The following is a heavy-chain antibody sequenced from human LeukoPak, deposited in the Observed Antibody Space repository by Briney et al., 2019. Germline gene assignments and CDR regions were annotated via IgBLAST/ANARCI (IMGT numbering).Heavy chain of an antibody. CDR1: GYTFTDYY. J-gene: IGHJ4*02. CDR2: VDPEDGET. V-gene: IGHV1-69-2*01. D-gene: IGHD2-2*01. Sequence: CKVXGYTFTDYYMHWVQQAPGKGLEWMGLVDPEDGETIYAEKFQGRVTITADTSTDTAYMELSSLRSEDTAVYYCATDHDDIVVVPAAKKRQDLKNWGQGTLVTVSS. CDR3: ATDHDDIVVVPAAKKRQDLKN.